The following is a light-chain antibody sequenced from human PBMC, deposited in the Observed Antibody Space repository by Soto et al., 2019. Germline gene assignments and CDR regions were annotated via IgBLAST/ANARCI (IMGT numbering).Light chain of an antibody. CDR3: QQSYSTPRT. V-gene: IGKV1-39*01. CDR1: QSFRSS. CDR2: AAS. J-gene: IGKJ4*01. Sequence: DIKMTQSPSSLSASVGDRVTITCRASQSFRSSLNWYQQKPGKDPKLLIYAASSLETGVPARFSGSGSGTDFTLTISSLQPEDVATYYCQQSYSTPRTFGQGTKVEIK.